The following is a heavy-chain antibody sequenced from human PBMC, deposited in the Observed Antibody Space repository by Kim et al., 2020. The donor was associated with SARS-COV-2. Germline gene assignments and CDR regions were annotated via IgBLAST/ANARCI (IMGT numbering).Heavy chain of an antibody. V-gene: IGHV3-33*01. CDR1: GFTFSSYG. Sequence: GGSLRLSCAASGFTFSSYGMHWVRQAPGKGLEWVAVIWYDGTYKYYADAGKGRFTVSRDNSNNTLYLQMNSLRAEDTAVYYGARDPYSGRDYGGYWGQGT. CDR2: IWYDGTYK. J-gene: IGHJ4*02. CDR3: ARDPYSGRDYGGY. D-gene: IGHD1-26*01.